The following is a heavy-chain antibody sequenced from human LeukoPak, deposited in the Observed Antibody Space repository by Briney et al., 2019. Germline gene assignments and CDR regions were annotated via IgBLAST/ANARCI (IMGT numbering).Heavy chain of an antibody. CDR2: IRYDGSNK. Sequence: GGSLRLSCAASGFTFSSYGMHWVRQAPGKGLEWVAFIRYDGSNKYYADSVKGRFTISRDNPKNTLYLQMNSLRAEDTAVYYCAKDGVMEWLSLPNLGDYWGQGTLVTVSS. CDR3: AKDGVMEWLSLPNLGDY. J-gene: IGHJ4*02. V-gene: IGHV3-30*02. CDR1: GFTFSSYG. D-gene: IGHD3-3*01.